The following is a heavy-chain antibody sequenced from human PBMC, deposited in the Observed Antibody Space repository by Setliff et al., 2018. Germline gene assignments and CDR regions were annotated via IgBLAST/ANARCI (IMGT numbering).Heavy chain of an antibody. CDR3: ARVIYFYYMDD. CDR2: ITSSSSTI. CDR1: GGPVSSTN. Sequence: PSETLSLTCVVSGGPVSSTNWWTWVRQSPGKGLEWVSYITSSSSTIDYADSVKGRFTISRDDAKNSLYLQMNSLRAEDTAVYYCARVIYFYYMDDWGKGTTVTVSS. V-gene: IGHV3-48*01. J-gene: IGHJ6*03.